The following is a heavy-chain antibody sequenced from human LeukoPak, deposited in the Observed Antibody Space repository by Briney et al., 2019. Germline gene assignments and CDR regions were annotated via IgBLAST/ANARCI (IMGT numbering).Heavy chain of an antibody. D-gene: IGHD2-2*01. CDR3: AKDYCSSTSCEKDY. CDR2: ISGSGGIT. CDR1: GFTLSSYA. Sequence: GGSLRLSCAASGFTLSSYAMSWVRQAPGKGLEWVSAISGSGGITYYADSVKGRFTISRDNSKNTLYLQMNSLRAEDTSVYYCAKDYCSSTSCEKDYWGQGTLVTVSS. V-gene: IGHV3-23*01. J-gene: IGHJ4*02.